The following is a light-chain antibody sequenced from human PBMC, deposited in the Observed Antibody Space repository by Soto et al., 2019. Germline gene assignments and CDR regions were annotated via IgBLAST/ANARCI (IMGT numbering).Light chain of an antibody. CDR3: SSYTSSSHYV. V-gene: IGLV2-11*01. J-gene: IGLJ1*01. CDR1: SSDVGGYNY. Sequence: QSALTQPRSVSGSPGQSVTISCTGTSSDVGGYNYVSWYQQHPGKAPKLMIYDVSKRPSGVPNRFSGSKSGNTASLTISGLQAEDEADYYCSSYTSSSHYVFGTGTKVTVL. CDR2: DVS.